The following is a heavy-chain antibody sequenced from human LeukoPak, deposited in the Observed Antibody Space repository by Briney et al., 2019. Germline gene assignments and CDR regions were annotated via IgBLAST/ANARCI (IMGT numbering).Heavy chain of an antibody. V-gene: IGHV1-2*02. J-gene: IGHJ4*02. Sequence: ASVKVSCKASGYTFTGYYMHWVRQAPGQGLEWMGWINPNSGDTNFVQEFQGRVTMTRDTSISTVYMELSRLRSDDTAVYYCARADWSMLDYWGQGTLVTVSS. CDR2: INPNSGDT. CDR3: ARADWSMLDY. CDR1: GYTFTGYY. D-gene: IGHD1-1*01.